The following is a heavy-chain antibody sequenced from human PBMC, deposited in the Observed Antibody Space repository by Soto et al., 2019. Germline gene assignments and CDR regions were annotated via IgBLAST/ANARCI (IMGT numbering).Heavy chain of an antibody. CDR1: GFTFSSYS. CDR3: ASHIVVVPAAPRPVDY. Sequence: GGSLRLSCAASGFTFSSYSMNWVRQAPGKGLEWVSSISSSSSYIYYADSVKGRFTISRDNAKNSLYLQMNSLRSEDTAVYYCASHIVVVPAAPRPVDYWGQGTLVTVSS. D-gene: IGHD2-2*01. CDR2: ISSSSSYI. J-gene: IGHJ4*02. V-gene: IGHV3-21*01.